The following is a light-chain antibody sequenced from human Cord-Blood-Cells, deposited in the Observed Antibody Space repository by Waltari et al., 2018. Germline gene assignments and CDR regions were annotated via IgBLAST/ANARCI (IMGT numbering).Light chain of an antibody. CDR3: QQYGSSP. CDR2: GAS. Sequence: EIVLTQSPGTLSLSPGERATLSCRASQSVSSSYLAWYQQKPGQAPRLLIYGASSRATGIPDRFRGSGSGTDFTLTINRLEPEEFAVYYCQQYGSSPFGQGTKVEIK. J-gene: IGKJ1*01. V-gene: IGKV3-20*01. CDR1: QSVSSSY.